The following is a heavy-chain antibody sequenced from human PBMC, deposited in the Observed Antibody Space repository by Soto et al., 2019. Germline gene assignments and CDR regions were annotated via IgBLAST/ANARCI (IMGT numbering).Heavy chain of an antibody. D-gene: IGHD2-21*02. CDR2: VHYSGSV. CDR3: AREDDGGDRDYYGLDV. Sequence: QVQLQQSGPGLVKPSQTLSLTCTVSGGSISFDHYHWTWIRQPPGKGLEWIGYVHYSGSVLYNPSLQSRVSISVDTSKNQCSLKLSSVTAADTAVYFCAREDDGGDRDYYGLDVWGQGTPFTVSS. V-gene: IGHV4-30-4*01. CDR1: GGSISFDHYH. J-gene: IGHJ6*02.